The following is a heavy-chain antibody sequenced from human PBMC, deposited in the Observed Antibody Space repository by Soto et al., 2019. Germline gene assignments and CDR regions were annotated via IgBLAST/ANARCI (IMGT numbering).Heavy chain of an antibody. V-gene: IGHV3-23*01. CDR3: AKGLLNGRWYAAD. D-gene: IGHD6-13*01. Sequence: EVHLLESGGGLVQQGESLRLSCETSGFTFSSCVMTWVRQAPGKGLEWVAVITKSGDTDYADSVKGRFTISRDNSKNTVYLQMHSLRAEDTAVYYCAKGLLNGRWYAADWGQGALVTVSS. J-gene: IGHJ4*02. CDR1: GFTFSSCV. CDR2: ITKSGDT.